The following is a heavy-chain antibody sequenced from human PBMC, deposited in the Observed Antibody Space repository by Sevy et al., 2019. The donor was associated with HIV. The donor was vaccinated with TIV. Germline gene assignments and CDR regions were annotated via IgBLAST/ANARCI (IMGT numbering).Heavy chain of an antibody. J-gene: IGHJ5*01. Sequence: GGSQRLSCAASGFTFSSYSMNWVRQAPGKGLEWVSSISSSGSNIYYADSVKGRFTISRDNAKNSLYLQMNSLRAEDTAVYYCSRLLVPGWFDSWGQGTLVTVSS. CDR1: GFTFSSYS. CDR2: ISSSGSNI. CDR3: SRLLVPGWFDS. V-gene: IGHV3-21*01. D-gene: IGHD3-10*01.